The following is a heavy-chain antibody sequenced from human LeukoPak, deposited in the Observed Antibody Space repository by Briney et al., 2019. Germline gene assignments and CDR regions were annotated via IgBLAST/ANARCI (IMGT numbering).Heavy chain of an antibody. Sequence: GGSLRLSCAASGFTVSSNYMSWVRQAPGKGLEWVSVIYSGGSTYYADSVKGRFTISRDNSKNTLYLQMNSLRAEDTAVYYCAVYRVSPSDAFDIWGQGTMVTVSS. D-gene: IGHD5/OR15-5a*01. CDR2: IYSGGST. CDR1: GFTVSSNY. V-gene: IGHV3-53*01. CDR3: AVYRVSPSDAFDI. J-gene: IGHJ3*02.